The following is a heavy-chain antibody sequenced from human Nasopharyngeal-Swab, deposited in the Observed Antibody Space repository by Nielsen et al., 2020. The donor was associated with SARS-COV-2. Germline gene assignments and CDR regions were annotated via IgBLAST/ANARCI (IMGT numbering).Heavy chain of an antibody. V-gene: IGHV3-33*01. D-gene: IGHD4-17*01. Sequence: GGSLRLSCAASGFTFSSYGMHWVRQAPGKGLEWVSVIWYDGSKKHYADSVKGRFTISRDNSKNTLYLQMTSLRAEDTAVYYCAREGEVTTVTGFDYLGQGTLVTVSS. J-gene: IGHJ4*02. CDR2: IWYDGSKK. CDR3: AREGEVTTVTGFDY. CDR1: GFTFSSYG.